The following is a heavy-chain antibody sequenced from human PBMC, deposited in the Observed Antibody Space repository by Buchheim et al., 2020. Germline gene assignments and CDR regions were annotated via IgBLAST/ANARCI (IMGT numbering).Heavy chain of an antibody. CDR1: GGTFSSYT. CDR2: IIPILGIA. D-gene: IGHD3-22*01. CDR3: ARDLSTKDHSDSGGYYL. Sequence: QVQLVQSGAEVKKPGSSVKVSCKASGGTFSSYTISWVRQAPGQGLEWMGRIIPILGIANYAQKFQGRVTITADKSTSTAYMELRSLRSDDTALYYCARDLSTKDHSDSGGYYLWGQGTL. J-gene: IGHJ4*02. V-gene: IGHV1-69*08.